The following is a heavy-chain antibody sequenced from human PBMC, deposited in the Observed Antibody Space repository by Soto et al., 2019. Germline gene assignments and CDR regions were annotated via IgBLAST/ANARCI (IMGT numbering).Heavy chain of an antibody. D-gene: IGHD4-17*01. Sequence: GGSLRLSCAASGFTFSSYTMNWVRQAPGKGLEWVSSISSSSSYIYYADSVKGRVTISRDNAKNSLYLQMNSLRAEDTAAYYCARDRDYGDYGSFFGNYYYGMDVWGQGTTVTVSS. CDR1: GFTFSSYT. CDR3: ARDRDYGDYGSFFGNYYYGMDV. J-gene: IGHJ6*02. CDR2: ISSSSSYI. V-gene: IGHV3-21*01.